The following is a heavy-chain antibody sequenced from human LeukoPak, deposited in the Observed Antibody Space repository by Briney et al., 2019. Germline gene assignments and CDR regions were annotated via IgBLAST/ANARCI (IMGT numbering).Heavy chain of an antibody. V-gene: IGHV3-23*01. CDR1: GFTFSSYA. CDR2: ISGSGGST. D-gene: IGHD2/OR15-2a*01. CDR3: AKDQRSFSRVPNFDY. J-gene: IGHJ4*02. Sequence: GGSLRLSCAASGFTFSSYAMSWVRQAPGKGLEWVSAISGSGGSTYYADSVKGRFTISRDNSKNTLYLQMNSLRAEDTAVYYCAKDQRSFSRVPNFDYWGQGTLVTVSS.